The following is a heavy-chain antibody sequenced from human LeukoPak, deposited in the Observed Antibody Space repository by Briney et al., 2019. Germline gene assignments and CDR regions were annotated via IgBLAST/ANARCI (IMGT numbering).Heavy chain of an antibody. V-gene: IGHV3-7*01. Sequence: GGSLRLSCAASGFTFRSYWMSWVRESPGKGLEGGANIKKDGSEKYYVESVEGRFTISRDTAKTSLYLQMNSLRAEDTAVYYCARHLSGVTGYTYGRGIDYWGQGSLVTVSS. CDR2: IKKDGSEK. J-gene: IGHJ4*02. D-gene: IGHD5-18*01. CDR3: ARHLSGVTGYTYGRGIDY. CDR1: GFTFRSYW.